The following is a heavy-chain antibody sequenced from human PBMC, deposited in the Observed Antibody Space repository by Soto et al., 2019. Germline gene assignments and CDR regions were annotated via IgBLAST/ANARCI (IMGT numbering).Heavy chain of an antibody. Sequence: QVQLVQSGAEVKKPGASVKVSCKASGYTFTSYDINWVRQATGQGLEWMGWMNPNSGNTGYAQKFQGRVTMTRNTSISTAYMELSSLRSEDTAVYYCASLRIQLWTLDYYGMDVWGQGTTVTVSS. CDR3: ASLRIQLWTLDYYGMDV. CDR1: GYTFTSYD. J-gene: IGHJ6*02. CDR2: MNPNSGNT. V-gene: IGHV1-8*01. D-gene: IGHD5-18*01.